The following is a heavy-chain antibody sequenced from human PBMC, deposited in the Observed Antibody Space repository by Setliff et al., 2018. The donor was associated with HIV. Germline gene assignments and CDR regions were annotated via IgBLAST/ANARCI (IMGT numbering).Heavy chain of an antibody. CDR3: ARGRLLWSGSYYYYYMDV. D-gene: IGHD3-10*01. CDR1: GLTFSDHY. J-gene: IGHJ6*03. CDR2: SRNKDNSYST. V-gene: IGHV3-72*01. Sequence: PGGSLRLSCAASGLTFSDHYIDWVRQAPGKGLEWVGRSRNKDNSYSTEYAASVQGRFTISRDDSKNSLYLQMNSLKTEDTAVYYCARGRLLWSGSYYYYYMDVWGKGTTVTVSS.